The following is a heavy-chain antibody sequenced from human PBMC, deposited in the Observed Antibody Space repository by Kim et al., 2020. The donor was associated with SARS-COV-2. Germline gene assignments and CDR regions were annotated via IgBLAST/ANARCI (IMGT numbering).Heavy chain of an antibody. Sequence: YDAGSGKGRFTMSRDNSKNTLYLQMNSLRAEDTAVYYCARDMGSSAQPDYWGQGTLVTVSS. CDR3: ARDMGSSAQPDY. D-gene: IGHD2-2*01. J-gene: IGHJ4*02. V-gene: IGHV3-30*01.